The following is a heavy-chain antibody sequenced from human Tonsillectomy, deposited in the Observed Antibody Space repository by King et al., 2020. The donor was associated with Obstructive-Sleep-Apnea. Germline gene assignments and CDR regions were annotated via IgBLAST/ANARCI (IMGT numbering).Heavy chain of an antibody. D-gene: IGHD6-19*01. CDR2: MKPKSGAT. CDR3: ARGRSSGWEPFDY. V-gene: IGHV1-8*01. CDR1: GYTFTSYD. Sequence: QLVQSGAEVKKPGASVKVSFKASGYTFTSYDINWVRQATGQGLEWMGWMKPKSGATGYEQKFQGRGTVTRDTSISTAYMELSSLTSEDTAVYYCARGRSSGWEPFDYWGQGTLVTVSS. J-gene: IGHJ4*02.